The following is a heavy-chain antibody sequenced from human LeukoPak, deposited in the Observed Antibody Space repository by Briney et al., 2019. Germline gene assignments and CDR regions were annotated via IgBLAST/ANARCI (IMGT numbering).Heavy chain of an antibody. V-gene: IGHV4-38-2*02. D-gene: IGHD2-2*01. J-gene: IGHJ4*02. CDR2: IYHSGST. Sequence: SETLSLTCTVSGGSISSGYYWGWIRQPPGKGLEWIGSIYHSGSTYYNPSLKSRVTISVDTSKNQFSLKLSSVTAADTAVYYCARQLPGRVRGCSSTSCYGDYFDYWGQGTLVTVSS. CDR3: ARQLPGRVRGCSSTSCYGDYFDY. CDR1: GGSISSGYY.